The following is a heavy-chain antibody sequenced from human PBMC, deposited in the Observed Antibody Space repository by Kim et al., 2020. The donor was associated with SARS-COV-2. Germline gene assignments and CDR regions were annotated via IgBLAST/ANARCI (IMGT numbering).Heavy chain of an antibody. CDR1: GGSFSGYY. Sequence: SETLSLTCAVYGGSFSGYYWSWIRQPPGKGLEWIGQIHHSGDTNYNPSLKSRVTISVDTSRSQFSLKLRSVTAADTAVYYCARHGPMYCGTTTCATYYFDYWGQGTLVTVSS. D-gene: IGHD1-26*01. CDR3: ARHGPMYCGTTTCATYYFDY. CDR2: IHHSGDT. J-gene: IGHJ4*02. V-gene: IGHV4-34*01.